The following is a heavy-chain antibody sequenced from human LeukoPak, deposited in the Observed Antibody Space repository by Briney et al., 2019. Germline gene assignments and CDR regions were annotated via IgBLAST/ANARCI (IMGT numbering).Heavy chain of an antibody. CDR1: GGSISRGNYF. D-gene: IGHD3-16*01. V-gene: IGHV4-39*07. Sequence: SETLSLTCTVSGGSISRGNYFWGWIRQPPGKELEWIGSIYSGGGTHYNPSLNSRLTISADTSKNQFSLNLRSVTAADTAVYFCVRDGGNWDVDYWGQGTLVTVSS. CDR3: VRDGGNWDVDY. CDR2: IYSGGGT. J-gene: IGHJ4*02.